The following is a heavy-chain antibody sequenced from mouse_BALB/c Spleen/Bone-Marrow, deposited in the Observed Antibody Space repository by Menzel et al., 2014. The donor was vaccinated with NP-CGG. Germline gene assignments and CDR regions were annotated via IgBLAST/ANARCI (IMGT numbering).Heavy chain of an antibody. CDR1: GFTFSSYG. J-gene: IGHJ1*01. V-gene: IGHV5-6-3*01. CDR2: INNNGGST. Sequence: EVQRVESGGGLVQPGGSLKLSCVASGFTFSSYGMSWVRQTPAKRLELVATINNNGGSTYYPDSVKGQFTISRDNAKNTLYLQMSSLKSEDTAMYYCARVYGWYFDVWGAGTTVTVSS. CDR3: ARVYGWYFDV. D-gene: IGHD1-1*01.